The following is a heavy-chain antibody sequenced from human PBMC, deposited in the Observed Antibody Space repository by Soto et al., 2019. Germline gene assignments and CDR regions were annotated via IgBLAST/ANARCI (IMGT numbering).Heavy chain of an antibody. CDR2: VYHNGLT. Sequence: QVQLQESGPGLVKPSGTLSLTYVVSGDSISSNVWWSWVRQPPGKGLEWIGEVYHNGLTNYNSSLRSRVTMSVDTSKNQFSLKLTSVTAADTAIYYCARDAAVPGETDRFDYWGQGILVTVSS. CDR3: ARDAAVPGETDRFDY. J-gene: IGHJ4*02. CDR1: GDSISSNVW. V-gene: IGHV4-4*02. D-gene: IGHD6-19*01.